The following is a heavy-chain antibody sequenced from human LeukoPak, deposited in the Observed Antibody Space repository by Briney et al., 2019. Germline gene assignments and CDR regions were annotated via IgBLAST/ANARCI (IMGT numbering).Heavy chain of an antibody. V-gene: IGHV1-69*13. CDR3: ARDAAPYYYDSSGYLDYFDY. CDR2: IIPMSGTA. CDR1: GGTFNNFA. D-gene: IGHD3-22*01. Sequence: GASVKVSCKASGGTFNNFAIGWVRQAPGQGLEWVGGIIPMSGTANYAQKFQGGVTITADESTSTAYMELSSLRSEDTAVYYCARDAAPYYYDSSGYLDYFDYWGQGTLVTVSS. J-gene: IGHJ4*02.